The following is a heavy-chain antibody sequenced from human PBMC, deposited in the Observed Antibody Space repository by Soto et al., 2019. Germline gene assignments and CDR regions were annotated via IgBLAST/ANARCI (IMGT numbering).Heavy chain of an antibody. CDR2: IAYDGNDK. V-gene: IGHV3-30*03. Sequence: QAQLVESGGGVVQPGRSLRLSCAASEFTFNTYAMHWVRQAPGKGLEWVAVIAYDGNDKYYADSVKGRFTISRDNSKNALYLQMNTLRPEDTAMYYCARDVANYVPYYYGMDVWGQGTTVTVSS. CDR3: ARDVANYVPYYYGMDV. J-gene: IGHJ6*02. D-gene: IGHD1-7*01. CDR1: EFTFNTYA.